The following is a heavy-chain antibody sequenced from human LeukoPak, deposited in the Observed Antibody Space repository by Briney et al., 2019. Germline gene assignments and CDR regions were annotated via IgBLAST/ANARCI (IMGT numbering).Heavy chain of an antibody. CDR2: ISLYSNYI. CDR3: ARLSVKDAFDI. J-gene: IGHJ3*02. V-gene: IGHV3-21*01. CDR1: GFTFSSFS. Sequence: PGGSLRLSCAASGFTFSSFSMNWVRQAPGKGLEWVSSISLYSNYIYYADSVRGRFTISRDNARNALFLQMNRLRVDDTAVYYCARLSVKDAFDIWGQGTVVTVSS. D-gene: IGHD5/OR15-5a*01.